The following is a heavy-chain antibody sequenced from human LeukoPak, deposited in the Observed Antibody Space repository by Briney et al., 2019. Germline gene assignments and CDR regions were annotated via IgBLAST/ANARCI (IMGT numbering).Heavy chain of an antibody. J-gene: IGHJ4*02. CDR1: GYTFTTYK. D-gene: IGHD1-7*01. CDR3: ATGFTNWNYGLNY. V-gene: IGHV1-46*01. CDR2: LNPSGSGT. Sequence: GASVKVSCKASGYTFTTYKMHWVRQAPGQGLEWMGILNPSGSGTRNAQKFQGRVTMTRDTSTSTVYMELSSLRSEDTAVYYCATGFTNWNYGLNYWGQGTLVTVSS.